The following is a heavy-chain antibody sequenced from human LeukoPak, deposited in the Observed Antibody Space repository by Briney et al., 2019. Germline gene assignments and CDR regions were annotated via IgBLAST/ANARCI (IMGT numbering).Heavy chain of an antibody. J-gene: IGHJ3*02. D-gene: IGHD7-27*01. CDR2: IIPIFGTA. CDR3: ASNWGRLVTTDAFDI. CDR1: VYTFTSYG. Sequence: GASVKDSCKASVYTFTSYGINWVRQAPGQGLEWMGGIIPIFGTANYAQKFQGRVTITADESTSTAYMELSSLRSEDTAVYYCASNWGRLVTTDAFDIWGQGTMVTVSS. V-gene: IGHV1-69*13.